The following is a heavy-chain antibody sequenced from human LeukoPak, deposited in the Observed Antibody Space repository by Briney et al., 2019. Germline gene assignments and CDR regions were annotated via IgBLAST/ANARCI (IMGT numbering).Heavy chain of an antibody. D-gene: IGHD4-23*01. V-gene: IGHV1-2*02. J-gene: IGHJ4*02. CDR1: GYTFTDYY. CDR3: ARPFIETPSLGALDY. CDR2: INPDSGGT. Sequence: ASEKVSCKASGYTFTDYYMHWVRQAPGQGLEWMGWINPDSGGTNYAQNFQGRVTMTRDTSISTAYMELSRLRSDDTAVYYCARPFIETPSLGALDYWGQGTLVNVSS.